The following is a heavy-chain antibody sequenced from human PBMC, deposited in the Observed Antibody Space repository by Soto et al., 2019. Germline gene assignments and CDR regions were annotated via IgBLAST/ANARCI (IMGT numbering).Heavy chain of an antibody. CDR1: GGSISSGGYS. V-gene: IGHV4-30-2*01. Sequence: SETLSLTCAVSGGSISSGGYSWSWIRQAPGKGLEWIGYIYQTGSTYYNPSLKSRVTVSVDRSSNQFSLKLNSVTAADTAVYYCARVPTPWGQGTLVTVSS. CDR2: IYQTGST. CDR3: ARVPTP. J-gene: IGHJ5*02.